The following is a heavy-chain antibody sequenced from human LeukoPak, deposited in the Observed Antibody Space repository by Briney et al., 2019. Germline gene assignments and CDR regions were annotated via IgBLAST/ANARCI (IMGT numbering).Heavy chain of an antibody. D-gene: IGHD6-6*01. CDR2: INPNSGGT. CDR3: ARDQVASRQKNWFDP. Sequence: ASVKVSCKASGYTFTGYYMHWVRQAPGQGLERMGWINPNSGGTNYAQKFQGRVTMTRDTSISTAYMELSRLRSDDTAVYYCARDQVASRQKNWFDPWGQGTLVTVSS. J-gene: IGHJ5*02. V-gene: IGHV1-2*02. CDR1: GYTFTGYY.